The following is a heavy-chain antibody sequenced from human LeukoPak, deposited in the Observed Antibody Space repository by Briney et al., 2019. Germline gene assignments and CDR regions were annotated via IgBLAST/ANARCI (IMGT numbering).Heavy chain of an antibody. CDR3: ARDSLGYCSGGSCYCRFDP. D-gene: IGHD2-15*01. CDR2: IYHSGST. CDR1: GYSISSGYY. Sequence: SETLSLTCTVSGYSISSGYYWGWIRQPPGKGLEWIGSIYHSGSTYYNPSLKSRVTISVDTSKNQFSLKLSSVTAADTAVYYCARDSLGYCSGGSCYCRFDPWGQGTLVTVSS. J-gene: IGHJ5*02. V-gene: IGHV4-38-2*02.